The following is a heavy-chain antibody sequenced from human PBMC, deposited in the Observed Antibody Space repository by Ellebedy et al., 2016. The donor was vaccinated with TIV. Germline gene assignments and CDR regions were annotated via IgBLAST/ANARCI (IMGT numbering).Heavy chain of an antibody. CDR3: CRNWFGYNYAYGDH. D-gene: IGHD5-18*01. V-gene: IGHV3-49*04. Sequence: GESLKISCTTSGFTFGEYGMTWVRQAPGKGLEWVGFIRTKPYGETSDYAASVKGRFTLSRDDSKGIAYLQMNSLKTEDTAMYYCCRNWFGYNYAYGDHWGQGTLVTVSS. CDR2: IRTKPYGETS. CDR1: GFTFGEYG. J-gene: IGHJ4*02.